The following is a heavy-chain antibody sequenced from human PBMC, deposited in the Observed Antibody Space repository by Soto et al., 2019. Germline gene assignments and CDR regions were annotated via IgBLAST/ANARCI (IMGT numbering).Heavy chain of an antibody. Sequence: SVKVSCKASGFTFTSYAISWVRQAPGQGLEWMGGIIPMFGTADYAQRFQGRVTITADESTSPAYMELSSLRSEDTAVYYCARHSSSTNYYYYGMDVWGQGTTVTVSS. CDR3: ARHSSSTNYYYYGMDV. J-gene: IGHJ6*02. CDR2: IIPMFGTA. V-gene: IGHV1-69*13. D-gene: IGHD6-6*01. CDR1: GFTFTSYA.